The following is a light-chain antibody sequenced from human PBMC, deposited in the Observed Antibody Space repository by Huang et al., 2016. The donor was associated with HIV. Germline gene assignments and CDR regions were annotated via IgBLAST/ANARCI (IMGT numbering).Light chain of an antibody. CDR3: QQSSSPPPT. CDR1: QSVTKY. V-gene: IGKV1-39*01. CDR2: GAS. J-gene: IGKJ3*01. Sequence: DIQMTQSPSSLSASVGDRVTITCRATQSVTKYLNWYQQKPGKAPKLLSYGASSLQTGVPSRFSGSGSGTDCTLTISSLQPEYFATYYCQQSSSPPPTFGPGTKVDIK.